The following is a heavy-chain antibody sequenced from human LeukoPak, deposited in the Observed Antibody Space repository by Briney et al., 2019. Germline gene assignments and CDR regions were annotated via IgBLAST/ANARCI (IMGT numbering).Heavy chain of an antibody. J-gene: IGHJ5*02. Sequence: SEALSLTCAVSGDSISSDAYAWNWIRQPPGKGLEWLGNIFKSGNTYYTPYLNSRAAISVDTSKNQFSMKLSSMTLADTAVYYCAREFWVLIAPGSWMDPWGQGIPVTVSS. V-gene: IGHV4-30-2*01. D-gene: IGHD2-2*03. CDR1: GDSISSDAYA. CDR2: IFKSGNT. CDR3: AREFWVLIAPGSWMDP.